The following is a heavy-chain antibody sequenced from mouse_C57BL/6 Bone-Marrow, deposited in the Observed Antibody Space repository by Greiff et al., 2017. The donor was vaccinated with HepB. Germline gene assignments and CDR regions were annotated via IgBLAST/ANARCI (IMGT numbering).Heavy chain of an antibody. J-gene: IGHJ2*01. CDR3: ATLLSYYFDY. D-gene: IGHD2-10*01. Sequence: SGPELVKPGASVKISCKASGYAFSSSWMNWVKQRPGKGLEWIGRIYPGDGDTNYNGKFKGKATLTADKSSSTAYMQLSSLTSEDSAVYFCATLLSYYFDYWGQGTTLTVSS. CDR2: IYPGDGDT. V-gene: IGHV1-82*01. CDR1: GYAFSSSW.